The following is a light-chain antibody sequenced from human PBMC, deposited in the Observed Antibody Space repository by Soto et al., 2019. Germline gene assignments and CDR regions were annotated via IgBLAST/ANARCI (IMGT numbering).Light chain of an antibody. CDR1: QSVSSSY. J-gene: IGKJ1*01. Sequence: EIVLTQSPGTLSLSPGERATLSCRASQSVSSSYLAWYQQRPGQAPRLLIYGASYRATGILDRFSGSGSGTDFTLTISRLEPEDFAVYYCQQYGSSRTFGQGTNVDIK. CDR2: GAS. V-gene: IGKV3-20*01. CDR3: QQYGSSRT.